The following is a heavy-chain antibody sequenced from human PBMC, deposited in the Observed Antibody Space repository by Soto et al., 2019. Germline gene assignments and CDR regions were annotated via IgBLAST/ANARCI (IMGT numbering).Heavy chain of an antibody. Sequence: SETLSLTCAVYGGSFSSYYWSWIRQPPGKGLEWIGEINHSGSTNYNPSLKSRVTISVDTSKNQFSLKLSSVTAADTAVYYCARGVETRSRGSDYFDYWGQGTLVTVSS. CDR2: INHSGST. CDR3: ARGVETRSRGSDYFDY. J-gene: IGHJ4*02. CDR1: GGSFSSYY. D-gene: IGHD2-2*01. V-gene: IGHV4-34*01.